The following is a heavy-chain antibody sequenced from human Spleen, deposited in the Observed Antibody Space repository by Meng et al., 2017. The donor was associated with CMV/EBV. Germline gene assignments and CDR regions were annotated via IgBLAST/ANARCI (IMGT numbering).Heavy chain of an antibody. CDR3: ARSSGYYVDYFDY. CDR2: LTASGDST. D-gene: IGHD3-22*01. CDR1: GFTFSSYA. J-gene: IGHJ4*02. Sequence: GESLKITCEASGFTFSSYAMSWVRQTPGRGLEWVSSLTASGDSTYYADSVKGRFTISRDNSKNTLYLQMNSLRAEDTALYSCARSSGYYVDYFDYWGQGTLVTVSS. V-gene: IGHV3-23*01.